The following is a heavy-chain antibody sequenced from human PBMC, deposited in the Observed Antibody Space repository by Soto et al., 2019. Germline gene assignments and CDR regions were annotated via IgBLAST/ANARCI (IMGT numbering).Heavy chain of an antibody. CDR1: GFTFSSYA. D-gene: IGHD7-27*01. J-gene: IGHJ6*02. V-gene: IGHV3-30-3*01. Sequence: GGSLRLSCAASGFTFSSYAMHWVRQAPGKGLEWVAVISYDGSNKYYADSVKGRFTISRDNSKNTLYLQMNSLRAEDTAVYYCAREGLPNSGNYYYGMDVWGQGTTVTVSS. CDR2: ISYDGSNK. CDR3: AREGLPNSGNYYYGMDV.